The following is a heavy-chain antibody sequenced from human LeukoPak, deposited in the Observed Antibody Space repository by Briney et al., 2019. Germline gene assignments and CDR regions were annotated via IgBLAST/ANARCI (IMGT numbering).Heavy chain of an antibody. CDR3: ARDRYYYGMDI. D-gene: IGHD1-14*01. Sequence: PSETLSLTCTVSGGSISSGGYYWSWIRQHPGKGLEWIGYNYDSGSTYYNPSLKSRVTISLDTSKNQFSLKLSSVTAADTAVYYCARDRYYYGMDIWGQGTTVTVSS. CDR1: GGSISSGGYY. CDR2: NYDSGST. J-gene: IGHJ6*02. V-gene: IGHV4-31*03.